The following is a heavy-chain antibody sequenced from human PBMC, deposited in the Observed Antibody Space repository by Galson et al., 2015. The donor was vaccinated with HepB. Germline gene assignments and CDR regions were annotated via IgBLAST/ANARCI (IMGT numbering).Heavy chain of an antibody. CDR2: ISAYNGDT. Sequence: SVKVSCKVSGYTLTINGIVWARQAPGQELEWMGWISAYNGDTNHAQKLQGRVTMTTDTSTRTAYMEPRSLRSDDTAVYYCARVSTYYDILTGYLFDYWGQGTLVTVSS. D-gene: IGHD3-9*01. J-gene: IGHJ4*02. CDR1: GYTLTING. CDR3: ARVSTYYDILTGYLFDY. V-gene: IGHV1-18*01.